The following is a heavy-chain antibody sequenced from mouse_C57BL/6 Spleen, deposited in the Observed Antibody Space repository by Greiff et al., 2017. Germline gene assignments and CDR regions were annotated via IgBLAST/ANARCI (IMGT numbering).Heavy chain of an antibody. J-gene: IGHJ4*01. CDR1: GYTFTSYW. CDR3: ARSNGNYLYYAMYY. D-gene: IGHD2-1*01. Sequence: VQLQQPGAELVKPGASVKMSCKASGYTFTSYWITWVKQRPGQGLEWIGDIYPGSGSTNYNEKFKSKVTLTVDTSSRTGYMQLRSLTSEDSAVYYCARSNGNYLYYAMYYGSQGTSVTVSS. CDR2: IYPGSGST. V-gene: IGHV1-55*01.